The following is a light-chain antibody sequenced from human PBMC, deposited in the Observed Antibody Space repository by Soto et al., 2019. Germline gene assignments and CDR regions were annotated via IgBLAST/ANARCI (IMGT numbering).Light chain of an antibody. Sequence: QSALTQPPSASGSPGQSVTISCTGTSSDVGGHNFVSWYQQHPGKAPKLVIYEVIKRPSGVPDRFSGSKSGDTASLTISGLQAEDEADYYCCSYAGIYTVVFGGGTKLTVL. CDR3: CSYAGIYTVV. CDR2: EVI. J-gene: IGLJ2*01. CDR1: SSDVGGHNF. V-gene: IGLV2-8*01.